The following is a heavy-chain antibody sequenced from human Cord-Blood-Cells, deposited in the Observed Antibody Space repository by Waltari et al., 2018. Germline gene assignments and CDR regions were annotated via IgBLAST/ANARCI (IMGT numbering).Heavy chain of an antibody. Sequence: QVQLVESGGGVVQPGRSLRLSCAASGFTFRSYGLHWVRQAPGKGLEWVAVISYDGSNKYYADSVKGRFTISRDNSKNTLYLQMNSLRAEDTAVYYCAKERFGDWYFDLWGRGTLVTVS. CDR2: ISYDGSNK. CDR3: AKERFGDWYFDL. CDR1: GFTFRSYG. V-gene: IGHV3-30*18. J-gene: IGHJ2*01. D-gene: IGHD3-16*01.